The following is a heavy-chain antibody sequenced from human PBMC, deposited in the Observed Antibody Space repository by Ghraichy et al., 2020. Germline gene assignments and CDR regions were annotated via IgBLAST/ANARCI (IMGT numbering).Heavy chain of an antibody. J-gene: IGHJ4*02. Sequence: GGSLRLSCAASGFSFSNYVMSWVRQAPRKGLEWVSGISGCGDSTYYVDSVKGRFTISRDNSKNSVYLQMNSLRAEDTAVYYCAKARGYNYASDDSWGQGALVTVSS. CDR1: GFSFSNYV. CDR2: ISGCGDST. V-gene: IGHV3-23*01. D-gene: IGHD5-18*01. CDR3: AKARGYNYASDDS.